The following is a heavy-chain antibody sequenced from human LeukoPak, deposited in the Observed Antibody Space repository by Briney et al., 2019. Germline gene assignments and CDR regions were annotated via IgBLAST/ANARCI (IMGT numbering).Heavy chain of an antibody. Sequence: PGGSLRLSCAASGFTFSSYSMSWVRQAPGKGLEWISGISVSGHRTYHAASVKGRFTISRDNVKNSVNLQMNSLRADDTALYYCVRAPLDFWSGYYIRGYYFDLWGQGTLVTVSS. V-gene: IGHV3-23*01. J-gene: IGHJ4*02. CDR2: ISVSGHRT. CDR3: VRAPLDFWSGYYIRGYYFDL. CDR1: GFTFSSYS. D-gene: IGHD3-3*01.